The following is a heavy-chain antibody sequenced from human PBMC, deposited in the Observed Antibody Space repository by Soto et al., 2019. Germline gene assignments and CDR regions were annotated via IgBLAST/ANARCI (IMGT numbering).Heavy chain of an antibody. J-gene: IGHJ4*02. D-gene: IGHD1-26*01. Sequence: EVQLVESGGGLVQPGGSLRLSCAASGFTFSTYSMTWVRQAPGKGLEWVANLNPDGSEKYYVDSLKGRFTISRDNAKTSLYLQMNSLRAEDTAVYYCARDSGRFYIDYWGQGTLVTVSS. V-gene: IGHV3-7*04. CDR1: GFTFSTYS. CDR2: LNPDGSEK. CDR3: ARDSGRFYIDY.